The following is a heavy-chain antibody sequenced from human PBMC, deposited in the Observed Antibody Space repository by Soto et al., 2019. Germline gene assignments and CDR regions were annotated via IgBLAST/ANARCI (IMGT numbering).Heavy chain of an antibody. D-gene: IGHD1-20*01. Sequence: SETLSLTCTVSGGSISSYYWSWIRQPAGKGLEWIGRIYTSGSTNYNPSLKSRVTMSVDTSKNQFSLKLSSVTAADTAVYYCARDLTGTVQANWFDPWGQGTLVTVSS. CDR3: ARDLTGTVQANWFDP. CDR1: GGSISSYY. V-gene: IGHV4-4*07. CDR2: IYTSGST. J-gene: IGHJ5*02.